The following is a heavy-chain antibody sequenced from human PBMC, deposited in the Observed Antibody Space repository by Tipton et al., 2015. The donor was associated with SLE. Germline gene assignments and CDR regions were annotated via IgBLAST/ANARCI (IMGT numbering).Heavy chain of an antibody. V-gene: IGHV4-4*02. Sequence: TLSLTCAVSGGSISSSNWWSWVRQPPGKGLEWIGDIYQSGSTNYNPSLKSRVTLSVEKSKNQFSLKLSSVTAADTAVYYCARGGYCRSASCYRFDSWGQETLVTVTS. D-gene: IGHD2-2*02. CDR3: ARGGYCRSASCYRFDS. J-gene: IGHJ4*02. CDR2: IYQSGST. CDR1: GGSISSSNW.